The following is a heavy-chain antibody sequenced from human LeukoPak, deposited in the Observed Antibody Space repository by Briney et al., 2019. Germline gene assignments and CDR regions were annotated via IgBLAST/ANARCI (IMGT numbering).Heavy chain of an antibody. CDR1: GYSISSGYY. CDR3: ARSDGYGLVGI. J-gene: IGHJ3*02. D-gene: IGHD3-10*01. V-gene: IGHV4-38-2*02. Sequence: SETLSLTCTVSGYSISSGYYWGWIRQPPGKGLEWTGSIYHSGSTYYNPSLKSRVTISVDTPKNHFSLTLSSVTAADTAVYYCARSDGYGLVGIWGQGTMVTVSS. CDR2: IYHSGST.